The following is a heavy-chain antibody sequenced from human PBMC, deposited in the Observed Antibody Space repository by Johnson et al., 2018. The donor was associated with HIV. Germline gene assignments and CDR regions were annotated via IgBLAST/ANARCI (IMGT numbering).Heavy chain of an antibody. J-gene: IGHJ3*02. Sequence: QVQLVESGGGVVQPGRSLRLSCAASGFTFSSYAIHWVRQAPGKGLEWVAVISFDGSNKYYADSVKGRFTISRDNSKNTLYLQMNSLRAEDTAVYYCARDLGVATAKVNAFDIWGQGTMVTVSS. D-gene: IGHD5-12*01. V-gene: IGHV3-30*14. CDR2: ISFDGSNK. CDR3: ARDLGVATAKVNAFDI. CDR1: GFTFSSYA.